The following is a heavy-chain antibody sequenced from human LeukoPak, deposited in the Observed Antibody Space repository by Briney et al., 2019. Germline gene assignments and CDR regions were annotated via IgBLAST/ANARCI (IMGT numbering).Heavy chain of an antibody. D-gene: IGHD2-15*01. V-gene: IGHV3-30*02. J-gene: IGHJ4*02. CDR3: AKDLHRYCSGGSCSGLFDY. CDR1: GFTFSSYG. Sequence: GGSLRLSCAASGFTFSSYGMHWARQAPGKGLKWVAFIRYDGSNKYYADSVKGRFTISRDNSKNTLYLQMNSLRAEDTAVYYCAKDLHRYCSGGSCSGLFDYWGQGTLVTVSS. CDR2: IRYDGSNK.